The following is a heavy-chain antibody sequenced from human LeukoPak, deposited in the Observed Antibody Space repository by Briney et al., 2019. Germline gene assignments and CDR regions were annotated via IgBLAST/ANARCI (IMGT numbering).Heavy chain of an antibody. Sequence: ASVKVSCKASGYTFTSYGISWVRQAPGQGLEWMGWISAYNGNTNYAQKLQGRVTMTTDTSTSTAYMELRSLRSDDTAVYYCARGYVSLNYYYYGMDVWGQGTTVTVSS. V-gene: IGHV1-18*01. D-gene: IGHD5-12*01. CDR1: GYTFTSYG. CDR2: ISAYNGNT. CDR3: ARGYVSLNYYYYGMDV. J-gene: IGHJ6*02.